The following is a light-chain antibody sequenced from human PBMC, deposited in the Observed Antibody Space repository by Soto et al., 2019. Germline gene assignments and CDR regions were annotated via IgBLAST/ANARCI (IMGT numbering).Light chain of an antibody. CDR3: QSYDSSLSGSQV. Sequence: QSVLTQPPSVSGAPGQRVTISCTGSSSNIGACYDVHWYQQLPGTAPNLLIYGNSNRPSGVPDRFSGSKSGTSASLAITGLQAEDEADYYCQSYDSSLSGSQVFGTGTKVTVL. CDR2: GNS. CDR1: SSNIGACYD. J-gene: IGLJ1*01. V-gene: IGLV1-40*01.